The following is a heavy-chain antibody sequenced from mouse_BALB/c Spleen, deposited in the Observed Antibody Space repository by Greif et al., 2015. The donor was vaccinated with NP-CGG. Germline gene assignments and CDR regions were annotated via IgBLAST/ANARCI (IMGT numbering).Heavy chain of an antibody. J-gene: IGHJ3*01. CDR2: IWSGGST. CDR1: GFSLTSYG. CDR3: ARNGGFAY. Sequence: QVQLKESGPGPVQPSQSLSITCTVSGFSLTSYGVHWVRQSPGKGLEWLGVIWSGGSTDYNAAFISRLSISKDNSKSQVFFKMNSLQANDTAIYYCARNGGFAYWGQGTLVTVSA. V-gene: IGHV2-2*02.